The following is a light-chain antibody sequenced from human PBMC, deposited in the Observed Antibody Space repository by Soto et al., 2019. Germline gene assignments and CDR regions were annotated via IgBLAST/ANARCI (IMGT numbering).Light chain of an antibody. Sequence: EIVLTQSPVTLSLSPGERGILSCRASQRISSYLAWYQQKPGQAPRLLIYDASNRATGIPARFSGSGSGTDFTLTISSLEPEDFAVYYCQQRTSSPLTFGGGTKVEIK. CDR2: DAS. V-gene: IGKV3-11*01. J-gene: IGKJ4*01. CDR3: QQRTSSPLT. CDR1: QRISSY.